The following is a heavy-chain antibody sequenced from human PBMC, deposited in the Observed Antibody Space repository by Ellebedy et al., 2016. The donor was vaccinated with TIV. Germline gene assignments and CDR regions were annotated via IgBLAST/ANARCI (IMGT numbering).Heavy chain of an antibody. CDR1: GFTFSPSA. Sequence: GESLKISCAASGFTFSPSAMAWVRQAPGKGLEWVSGIGGSGAQKYADSVKGRFTISRDNSKRTVDLQMNSLRAEDTAVYFCAKERNPGDGYWVFDQWGQGTLVTVSS. D-gene: IGHD5-18*01. CDR3: AKERNPGDGYWVFDQ. CDR2: IGGSGA. J-gene: IGHJ4*02. V-gene: IGHV3-23*01.